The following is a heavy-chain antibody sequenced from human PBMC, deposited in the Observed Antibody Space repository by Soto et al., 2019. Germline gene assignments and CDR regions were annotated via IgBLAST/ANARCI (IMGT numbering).Heavy chain of an antibody. CDR3: ARAVLIVGATISYYGMDV. CDR1: GYTFTGYY. Sequence: ASVKVSCEASGYTFTGYYMHWVRQATGQGLEWMGWINPNSGGTNYAQKFQGWVTMTRDTSISTAYMELSRLRSDDTAVYYCARAVLIVGATISYYGMDVWGQGTTVTVSS. V-gene: IGHV1-2*04. CDR2: INPNSGGT. J-gene: IGHJ6*02. D-gene: IGHD1-26*01.